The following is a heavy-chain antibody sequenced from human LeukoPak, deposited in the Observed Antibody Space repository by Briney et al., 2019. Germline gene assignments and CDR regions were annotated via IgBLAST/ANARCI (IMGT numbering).Heavy chain of an antibody. CDR1: GYTFTSYG. D-gene: IGHD3-22*01. V-gene: IGHV1-18*01. CDR2: ISAYNGNT. Sequence: GASLKVSCKASGYTFTSYGISWVRQAPGQGLEWMGWISAYNGNTNYAQKLQGRVTMTTDTSTSTAYMELRSLRSDDTAVYYCARDNYYDSSGYYSWVDYYYGMDVWGQGTTVTVSS. CDR3: ARDNYYDSSGYYSWVDYYYGMDV. J-gene: IGHJ6*02.